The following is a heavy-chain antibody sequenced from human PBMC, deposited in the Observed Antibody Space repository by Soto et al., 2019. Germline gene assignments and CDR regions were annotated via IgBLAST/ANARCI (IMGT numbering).Heavy chain of an antibody. Sequence: ASVKVSCKASGYTFTSYAMHWVRQAPGQRLEWMGWINAGNGNTKYSQKFQGRVTITRDTSASTAYMELSSLRSEDTAVYYCASGYCSGGSCFGAILGYWGQGTLVTVSS. V-gene: IGHV1-3*01. CDR1: GYTFTSYA. CDR2: INAGNGNT. CDR3: ASGYCSGGSCFGAILGY. J-gene: IGHJ4*02. D-gene: IGHD2-15*01.